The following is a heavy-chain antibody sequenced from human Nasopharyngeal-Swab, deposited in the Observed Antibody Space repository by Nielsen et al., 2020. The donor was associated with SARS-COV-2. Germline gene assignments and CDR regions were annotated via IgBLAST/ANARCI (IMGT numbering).Heavy chain of an antibody. J-gene: IGHJ6*02. CDR3: AAAKAARQGYYYYGMDV. Sequence: SVKVSCKASGFTFISSAVQWVRQARGQRLEWIGWIVVGSGNTNYAQKFQERVTITRDMSTSTAYMELSSLRSEDTAVYYCAAAKAARQGYYYYGMDVWGQGTTVTVSS. CDR1: GFTFISSA. V-gene: IGHV1-58*01. D-gene: IGHD6-6*01. CDR2: IVVGSGNT.